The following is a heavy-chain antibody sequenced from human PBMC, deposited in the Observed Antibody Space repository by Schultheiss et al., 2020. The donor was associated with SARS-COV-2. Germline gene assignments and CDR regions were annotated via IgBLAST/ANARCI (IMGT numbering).Heavy chain of an antibody. CDR3: ARGSIVLVVYAPDDY. Sequence: GGSLRLSCAASGFTFSSYAMHWVRQAPGKGLEWVAVISYDGSNKYYADSVKGRFTISRDNSKNPLYLQMNSLRAEDTAVYYCARGSIVLVVYAPDDYWGQGAVGTVSS. CDR1: GFTFSSYA. V-gene: IGHV3-30-3*01. CDR2: ISYDGSNK. J-gene: IGHJ4*02. D-gene: IGHD2-8*02.